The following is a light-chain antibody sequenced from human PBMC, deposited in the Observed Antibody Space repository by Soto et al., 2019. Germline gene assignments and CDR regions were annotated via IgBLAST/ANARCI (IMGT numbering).Light chain of an antibody. J-gene: IGKJ1*01. V-gene: IGKV1-5*03. Sequence: DIQLTQSPSTLSASVGDRVTITCRASQNVNIWLTWYQQRPGKAPKLLIYEASNLESGVPSRFSGRGSGTEFTLTISGLQPDDFATYYCQQYITYPTFGQGTKVDI. CDR1: QNVNIW. CDR2: EAS. CDR3: QQYITYPT.